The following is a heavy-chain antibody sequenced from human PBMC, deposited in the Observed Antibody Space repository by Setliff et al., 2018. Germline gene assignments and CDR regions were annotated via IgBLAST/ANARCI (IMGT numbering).Heavy chain of an antibody. Sequence: PSETLSLTCTVSGGSISSHYWSWIRQPPGKGLEWIGSIYYSGSTNYNPSLKSRVTISVDTSKNQCSLKLSSVTAADTALYYCTVYNTGSSKDHYWGQGTPVTVSS. J-gene: IGHJ4*02. V-gene: IGHV4-59*03. CDR3: TVYNTGSSKDHY. CDR2: IYYSGST. D-gene: IGHD2-8*02. CDR1: GGSISSHY.